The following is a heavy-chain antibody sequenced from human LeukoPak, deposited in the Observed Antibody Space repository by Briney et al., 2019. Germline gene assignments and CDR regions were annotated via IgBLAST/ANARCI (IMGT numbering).Heavy chain of an antibody. D-gene: IGHD3-16*01. CDR1: GFTFSSYA. CDR3: ARDESLTGRDDAFDI. CDR2: ISYDGSNK. J-gene: IGHJ3*02. Sequence: GGSLRLSCAASGFTFSSYAMHWVRQAPGKGLERVAVISYDGSNKYYADSVKGRFTISRDNSKNTLYLQMNSLRAEDTAVYYCARDESLTGRDDAFDIWGQGTMVTVSS. V-gene: IGHV3-30*01.